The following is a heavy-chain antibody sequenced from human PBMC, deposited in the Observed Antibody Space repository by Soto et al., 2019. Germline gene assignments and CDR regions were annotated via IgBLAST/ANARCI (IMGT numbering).Heavy chain of an antibody. CDR3: ARVIVRAPVWGYNWINT. D-gene: IGHD1-26*01. CDR2: IYHSGSS. Sequence: QLQLQESGSGLVKPSQTLSLTCAVSGGSISSGGYSWSWIRQPPGKGLEWIGYIYHSGSSYYNPSPTIRVPMSVEKSKTQYSLKLTSVSAAATAVYYCARVIVRAPVWGYNWINTSGQGTLVSVS. CDR1: GGSISSGGYS. V-gene: IGHV4-30-2*01. J-gene: IGHJ5*02.